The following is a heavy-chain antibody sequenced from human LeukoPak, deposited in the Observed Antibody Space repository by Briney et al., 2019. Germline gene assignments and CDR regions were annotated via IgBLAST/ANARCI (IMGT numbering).Heavy chain of an antibody. Sequence: SGPLSLTCALSGDPHSRCNWRGPVGQPPGKGLEWIGEIYHSGSTNYNPALKSRVTISVDKSKNQYSLKLSSVTAADTAVYYCAREDYDDSGAWYFDLWGRGTLVTVSS. D-gene: IGHD3-3*01. CDR2: IYHSGST. V-gene: IGHV4-4*02. J-gene: IGHJ2*01. CDR1: GDPHSRCNW. CDR3: AREDYDDSGAWYFDL.